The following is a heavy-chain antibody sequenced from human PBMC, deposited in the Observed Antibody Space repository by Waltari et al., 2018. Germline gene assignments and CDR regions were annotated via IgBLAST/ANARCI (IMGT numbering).Heavy chain of an antibody. V-gene: IGHV1-18*01. CDR3: ARARYYYDPGAFEI. CDR2: VSGYNGNT. J-gene: IGHJ3*02. CDR1: GYTFSNCG. D-gene: IGHD3-22*01. Sequence: QVQVLQSGAEVKKPGASVKVCCKASGYTFSNCGITWGRQAPGQGLEWMGWVSGYNGNTKYAQKVQDIFTMPTGTSTGTAYLDLRSLRSDDTAVYYCARARYYYDPGAFEIWGQGTTVVVSS.